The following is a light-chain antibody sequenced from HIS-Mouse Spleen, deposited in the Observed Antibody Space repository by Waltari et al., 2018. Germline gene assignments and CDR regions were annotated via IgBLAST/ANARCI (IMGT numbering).Light chain of an antibody. J-gene: IGLJ2*01. V-gene: IGLV3-10*01. CDR2: EDS. CDR3: YSTDSSGNHRV. Sequence: SYALTQPPSVSVSPGQTARITFSGDALPTKYAYWYQQKLGQAPWLVIYEDSKRPSGIPERFSGSSSGTMATLTISGAQVEDEADYYCYSTDSSGNHRVFGGGTKLTVL. CDR1: ALPTKY.